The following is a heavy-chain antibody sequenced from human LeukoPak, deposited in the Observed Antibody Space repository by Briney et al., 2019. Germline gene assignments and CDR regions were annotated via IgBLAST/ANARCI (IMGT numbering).Heavy chain of an antibody. J-gene: IGHJ4*02. CDR3: ARVNSGSYYEFDY. Sequence: GGSLRLSCAASGFTVSSNYMTWVRQAPGKGLEWISLIYSGGSTYYAGSVKGRFTISRDNSKNTLYLQMNSLRAEDTAVYYCARVNSGSYYEFDYWGQGTLVTVSS. D-gene: IGHD1-26*01. V-gene: IGHV3-53*01. CDR1: GFTVSSNY. CDR2: IYSGGST.